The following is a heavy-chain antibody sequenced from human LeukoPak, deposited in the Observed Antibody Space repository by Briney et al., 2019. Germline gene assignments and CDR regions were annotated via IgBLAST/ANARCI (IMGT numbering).Heavy chain of an antibody. CDR1: GFTFSSYD. Sequence: GGSLRLSRAASGFTFSSYDMHWVRQATGKGLEWVSAIGTAGDTYYPGSVKGRFTISRENAKNSLYLQMNSLRAGDTAVYYCARAHMVHGAFDIWGQGTMVTVSS. CDR3: ARAHMVHGAFDI. D-gene: IGHD3-10*01. J-gene: IGHJ3*02. CDR2: IGTAGDT. V-gene: IGHV3-13*04.